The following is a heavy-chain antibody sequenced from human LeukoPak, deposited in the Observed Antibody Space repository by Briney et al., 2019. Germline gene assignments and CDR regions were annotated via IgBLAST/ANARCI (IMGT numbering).Heavy chain of an antibody. CDR2: ISSSSYI. D-gene: IGHD6-6*01. CDR1: GFTFSSYS. J-gene: IGHJ4*02. V-gene: IGHV3-21*01. Sequence: GGSLRLSCAASGFTFSSYSMNWVRQAPGKGLEWVSSISSSSYIYYADSVKGRLTISRDNAKNSLYLQMNSLRAEDTAVYYCARFYSSSSKVDYWGQGTLVTVSS. CDR3: ARFYSSSSKVDY.